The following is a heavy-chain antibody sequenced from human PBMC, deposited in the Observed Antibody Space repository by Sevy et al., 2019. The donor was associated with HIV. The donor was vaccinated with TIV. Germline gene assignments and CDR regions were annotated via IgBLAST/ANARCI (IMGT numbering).Heavy chain of an antibody. CDR3: ARDDGIAVAGIEGDYYYGMDV. CDR1: GGTFSSYA. Sequence: ASVKVSCKASGGTFSSYAISWVRQAPGQGLEWMGGIIPIFGTANYAQKFQGRVTITADESTSTAYMELSSLRSEDTAVYYCARDDGIAVAGIEGDYYYGMDVWGQGTTVTVSS. CDR2: IIPIFGTA. J-gene: IGHJ6*02. D-gene: IGHD6-19*01. V-gene: IGHV1-69*13.